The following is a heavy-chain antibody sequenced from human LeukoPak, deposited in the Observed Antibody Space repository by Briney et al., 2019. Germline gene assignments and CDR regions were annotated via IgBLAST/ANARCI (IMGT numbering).Heavy chain of an antibody. J-gene: IGHJ4*02. CDR2: IYSGGST. V-gene: IGHV3-66*02. CDR1: GLTVSSDY. Sequence: GGSLRLSCAASGLTVSSDYMSWVRQAPGKGLEWVSVIYSGGSTYYADSVKGRFTISRDNSKNTQSLQMNSLRVEDTAVYYCARGGGAYCGGDCYRNFDYWGQGTLVTVSS. CDR3: ARGGGAYCGGDCYRNFDY. D-gene: IGHD2-21*02.